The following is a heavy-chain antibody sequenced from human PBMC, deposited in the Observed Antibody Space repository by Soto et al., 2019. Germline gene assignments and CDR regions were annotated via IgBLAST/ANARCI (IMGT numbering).Heavy chain of an antibody. V-gene: IGHV2-5*02. CDR2: IYWDDVK. CDR1: GFSFTTRGWG. J-gene: IGHJ4*02. CDR3: AHRVLRTVFGLVTTTAIYFDF. Sequence: QITLNESGPTVVRPTKTLTLTGRFSGFSFTTRGWGVGWVRQSPGKPPGGLAPIYWDDVKGNSESLKSRLTITKDTSKNQVVLTVANLDPTDTATYYCAHRVLRTVFGLVTTTAIYFDFWGQGTPVAVSS. D-gene: IGHD3-3*01.